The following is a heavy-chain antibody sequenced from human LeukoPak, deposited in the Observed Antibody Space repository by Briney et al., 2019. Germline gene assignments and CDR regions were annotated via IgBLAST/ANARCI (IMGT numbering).Heavy chain of an antibody. V-gene: IGHV3-21*04. D-gene: IGHD1-7*01. CDR1: GFTFSSYS. Sequence: KPGGSLRLSCAASGFTFSSYSMNWVRQAPGKGLEWVSSIGSRSTYTYSADSVKGRFTISRDNAKNSLYLQMNSLRAGDTAVYYCARGGLNFDAFDFWGQGTMVTVSS. CDR2: IGSRSTYT. J-gene: IGHJ3*01. CDR3: ARGGLNFDAFDF.